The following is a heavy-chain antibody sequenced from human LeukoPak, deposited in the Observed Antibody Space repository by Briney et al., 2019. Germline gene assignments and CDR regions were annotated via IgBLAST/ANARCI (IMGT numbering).Heavy chain of an antibody. CDR3: ASGPTYDYVRVILY. D-gene: IGHD3-16*01. V-gene: IGHV3-53*04. CDR1: GFTVSGNY. Sequence: GGSLTLSCAVSGFTVSGNYMTWVRQAPGKGLEWVSVIYTGGTTYYRDSVKGRFTISRHNSKNVVNLQMDSLRPEDTAVYYCASGPTYDYVRVILYWGQGTLVTVSS. CDR2: IYTGGTT. J-gene: IGHJ4*02.